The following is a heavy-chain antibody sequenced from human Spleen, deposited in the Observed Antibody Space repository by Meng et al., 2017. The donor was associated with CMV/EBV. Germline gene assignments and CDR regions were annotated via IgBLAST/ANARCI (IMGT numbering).Heavy chain of an antibody. CDR1: GFPVSSSY. Sequence: LSLTCATSGFPVSSSYMHWVRQAPGKGLEWVLLIYTDGSTPYADFVRGRFTISIDTSKNTLYLQMNSLRADDTAMYYCARDLPSSCYRNGMDVWGQGTTVTVSS. CDR2: IYTDGST. V-gene: IGHV3-66*02. CDR3: ARDLPSSCYRNGMDV. J-gene: IGHJ6*02. D-gene: IGHD2-15*01.